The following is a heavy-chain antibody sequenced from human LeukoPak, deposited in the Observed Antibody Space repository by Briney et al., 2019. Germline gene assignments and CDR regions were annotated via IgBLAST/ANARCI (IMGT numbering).Heavy chain of an antibody. V-gene: IGHV3-64*01. CDR1: GFTLSSHA. CDR2: LNSNGDAA. D-gene: IGHD3-22*01. CDR3: ARNVRGGTSGYYDY. J-gene: IGHJ4*02. Sequence: GGSLRPSSVGSGFTLSSHAVHWVRQAPGKGLECVSALNSNGDAAYYALSVKGRFTISRDDSKNTLFLQMGSLRAEDMSVYYCARNVRGGTSGYYDYWGPGALVTVSS.